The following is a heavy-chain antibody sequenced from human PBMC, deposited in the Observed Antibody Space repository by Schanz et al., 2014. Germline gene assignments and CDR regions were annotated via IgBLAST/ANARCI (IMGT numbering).Heavy chain of an antibody. CDR3: ARGLGDERWLDLNEAFDI. D-gene: IGHD6-19*01. CDR2: ISVYHGHT. CDR1: GYTFNNHG. J-gene: IGHJ3*02. V-gene: IGHV1-18*01. Sequence: QVQLVQSGAEVKKPGASATVSCKASGYTFNNHGISWVRQAPGQGLEWMGWISVYHGHTNYAEKVHGRVTMTTDTSTSTAYMELGSLRSEDTAVYYCARGLGDERWLDLNEAFDIWGQGTSVTVSS.